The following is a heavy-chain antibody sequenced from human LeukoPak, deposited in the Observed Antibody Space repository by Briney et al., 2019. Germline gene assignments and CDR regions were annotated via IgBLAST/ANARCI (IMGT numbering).Heavy chain of an antibody. CDR1: GYSFTSYY. CDR2: INPSGGYT. V-gene: IGHV1-46*01. CDR3: ARRNYGDHLDY. D-gene: IGHD4-17*01. Sequence: ASVKVSCKASGYSFTSYYIHWVRQAPGQGLEWMGIINPSGGYTSYARKFQDRVTMTRDTSTSIVYMEVSSLRSDDTAVYYCARRNYGDHLDYWGQGTLVTVSS. J-gene: IGHJ4*01.